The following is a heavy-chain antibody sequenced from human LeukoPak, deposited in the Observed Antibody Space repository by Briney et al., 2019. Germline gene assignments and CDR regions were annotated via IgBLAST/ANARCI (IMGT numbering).Heavy chain of an antibody. V-gene: IGHV4-39*07. CDR3: ARTYYYDSSGYHPWAFDI. D-gene: IGHD3-22*01. CDR2: IYYSGST. CDR1: GGSISSSSYY. Sequence: SETLSLTCTVSGGSISSSSYYWGWIRQPPGKGLEWIGSIYYSGSTYYNPSLKSRVTISVDTSKNQFSLKLSSVTAADTAVYYCARTYYYDSSGYHPWAFDIWGQGTMVTVSS. J-gene: IGHJ3*02.